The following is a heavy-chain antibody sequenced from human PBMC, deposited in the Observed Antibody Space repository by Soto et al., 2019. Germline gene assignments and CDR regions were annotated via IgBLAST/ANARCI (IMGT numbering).Heavy chain of an antibody. D-gene: IGHD2-15*01. J-gene: IGHJ6*02. Sequence: SETLSLTCTVSGGSISSYYWSWIRQPPGKGLEWIGYIYYSGSTNYNPSLKSRVTISVDTSKNQFSLKLSSVTAADTAVYYCARDPHPGRYCSGGSCYSFYYGMDVWGQGTTVTVSS. CDR1: GGSISSYY. CDR3: ARDPHPGRYCSGGSCYSFYYGMDV. V-gene: IGHV4-59*01. CDR2: IYYSGST.